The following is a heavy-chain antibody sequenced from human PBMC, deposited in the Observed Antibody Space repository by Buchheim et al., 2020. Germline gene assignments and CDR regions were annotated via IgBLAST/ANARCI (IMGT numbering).Heavy chain of an antibody. D-gene: IGHD5-18*01. CDR3: ARHFGYNYGGEYFYYLDV. Sequence: EVQLVESGGGLVQPGGSLRLSCVGSEFTFSSYWISWVRQAPGTGLEWVGNIKQDGSEKNYVDSVKGRFTISRDNVQNSLYLQLNSLRAEDTAVYYCARHFGYNYGGEYFYYLDVWGKGTT. V-gene: IGHV3-7*01. CDR2: IKQDGSEK. CDR1: EFTFSSYW. J-gene: IGHJ6*03.